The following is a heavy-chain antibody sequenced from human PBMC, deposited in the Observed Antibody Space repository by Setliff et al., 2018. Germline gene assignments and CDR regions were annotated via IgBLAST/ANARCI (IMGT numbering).Heavy chain of an antibody. Sequence: SETLSLTCAVYGDSFSDYYWSWIRQPPGKGLEWIGRVSASGSTTYNPSLKSRVTMSVDTSRNQISLNLTSVTAADTAMYYCARERTIFGILVISGWFDPWGQGTVVTVSS. CDR2: VSASGST. D-gene: IGHD3-3*01. CDR1: GDSFSDYY. CDR3: ARERTIFGILVISGWFDP. V-gene: IGHV4-59*10. J-gene: IGHJ5*02.